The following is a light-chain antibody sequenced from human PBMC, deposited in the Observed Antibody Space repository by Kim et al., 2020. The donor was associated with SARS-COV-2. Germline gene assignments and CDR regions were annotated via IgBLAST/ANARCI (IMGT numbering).Light chain of an antibody. V-gene: IGKV1-16*02. CDR3: QQYNGYPYT. CDR1: QGINNY. J-gene: IGKJ2*01. Sequence: SASVVDRVTITCRASQGINNYLAWFQQKPGKAPKSLIYGASTLHRWVPSKFSGSGFGTDFTLTISDLQPEDFASYYCQQYNGYPYTFGQGTKLEI. CDR2: GAS.